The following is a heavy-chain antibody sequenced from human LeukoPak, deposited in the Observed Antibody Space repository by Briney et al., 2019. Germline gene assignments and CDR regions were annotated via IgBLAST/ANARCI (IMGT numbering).Heavy chain of an antibody. J-gene: IGHJ6*02. CDR3: ARVAYGDYEDYGMDV. D-gene: IGHD4-17*01. Sequence: ASVKVSCTTSGYTFTGYYMHWVRQAPGQGLEWMGWINPNSGGTNYAQKFQGWVTMTRDTSISTAYMELSRLRSDDTAVYYCARVAYGDYEDYGMDVWGQGTTVTVSS. CDR1: GYTFTGYY. V-gene: IGHV1-2*04. CDR2: INPNSGGT.